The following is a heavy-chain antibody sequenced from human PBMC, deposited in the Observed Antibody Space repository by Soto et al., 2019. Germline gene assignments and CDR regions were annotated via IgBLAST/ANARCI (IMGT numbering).Heavy chain of an antibody. CDR1: GFTFSSYW. Sequence: EVQLVESGGGLVQPGGSLRLSCAASGFTFSSYWMSWVRQAPGKGLEWVAKIKQDGSEKYYVDSVKGRFTISRENAKNSLYLQMNSLRAEDTAVYYCARDRTEQLVPHYWGQGTLVTVSS. D-gene: IGHD6-13*01. V-gene: IGHV3-7*05. CDR2: IKQDGSEK. CDR3: ARDRTEQLVPHY. J-gene: IGHJ4*02.